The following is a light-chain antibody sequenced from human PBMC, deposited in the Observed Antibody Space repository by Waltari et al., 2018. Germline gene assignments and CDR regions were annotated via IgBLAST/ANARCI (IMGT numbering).Light chain of an antibody. CDR2: GNN. V-gene: IGLV1-47*01. CDR3: AAWDDSLSGWL. CDR1: SFNIGNNY. Sequence: QSVLTQPPSASGTPGQRVTISCSGSSFNIGNNYVYWYQQFPGTAPKLPIYGNNHRPSGVPDLLSNSKSGTSASLAISGLRSDDEADYFCAAWDDSLSGWLFGGGTKLTVL. J-gene: IGLJ3*02.